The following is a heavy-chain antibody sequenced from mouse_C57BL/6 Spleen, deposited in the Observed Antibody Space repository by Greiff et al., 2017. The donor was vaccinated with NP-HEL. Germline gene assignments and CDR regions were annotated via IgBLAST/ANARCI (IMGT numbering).Heavy chain of an antibody. V-gene: IGHV1-18*01. D-gene: IGHD6-1*01. CDR1: GYTFTDYN. CDR3: ARGLSLSNYYAMDY. J-gene: IGHJ4*01. CDR2: INPNNGGT. Sequence: EVQVVESGPELVKPGASVKIPCKASGYTFTDYNMDWVKQSHGKSLEWIGDINPNNGGTIYNQKFKGKATLTVDKSSSTAYMELRSLTSEDTAVYYCARGLSLSNYYAMDYWGQGTSVTVSS.